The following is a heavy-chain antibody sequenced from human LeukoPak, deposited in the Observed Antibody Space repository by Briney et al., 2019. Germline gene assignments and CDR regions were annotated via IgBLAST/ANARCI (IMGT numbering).Heavy chain of an antibody. CDR2: ISAYNGNT. V-gene: IGHV1-18*01. J-gene: IGHJ4*02. CDR3: ARDPRVGYDPFDY. CDR1: GYTFTSYG. Sequence: ASVKVSCKASGYTFTSYGMSWVRQAPGRGLEWMGWISAYNGNTNYAQKLQGRVTMTTDTSTSTAYMELRSLRSNDTAVYYCARDPRVGYDPFDYWGQGTLVTVSS. D-gene: IGHD5-12*01.